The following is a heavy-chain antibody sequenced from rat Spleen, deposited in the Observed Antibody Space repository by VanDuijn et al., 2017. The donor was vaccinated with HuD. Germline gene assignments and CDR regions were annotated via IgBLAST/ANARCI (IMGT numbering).Heavy chain of an antibody. CDR3: TSRWDGFVY. CDR2: ITGSGGNT. D-gene: IGHD5-1*01. CDR1: GFTFNKYW. J-gene: IGHJ3*01. V-gene: IGHV5-31*01. Sequence: EVQLVESGGGLVQPGGSLKLSCVASGFTFNKYWMTWIRQAPGKGLEWIASITGSGGNTYYPDSVQGRLTISRDNAKSTLYLQMNSLRSEDTATYYCTSRWDGFVYWGQGTLVTVSS.